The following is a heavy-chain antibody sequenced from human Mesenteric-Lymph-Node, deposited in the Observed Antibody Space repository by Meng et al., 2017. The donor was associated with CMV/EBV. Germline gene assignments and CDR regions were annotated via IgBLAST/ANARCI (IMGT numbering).Heavy chain of an antibody. CDR2: IYYSGST. CDR3: AKNRGNRYCSSTSCYTPEMDV. V-gene: IGHV4-61*01. D-gene: IGHD2-2*02. J-gene: IGHJ6*02. CDR1: GGSVSSGSYY. Sequence: SETLSLTCSVSGGSVSSGSYYWSWIRQPPGKGLEWIGYIYYSGSTNYNPSLKSRVTMSVDTSKNQFSLKLSSVTAADTAVYYCAKNRGNRYCSSTSCYTPEMDVWGQGTTVTVSS.